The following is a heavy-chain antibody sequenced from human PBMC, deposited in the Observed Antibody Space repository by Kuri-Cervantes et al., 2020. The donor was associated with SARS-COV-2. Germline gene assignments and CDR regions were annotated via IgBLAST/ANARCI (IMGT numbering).Heavy chain of an antibody. J-gene: IGHJ4*02. CDR2: ISYDGSNK. CDR1: GFTFSSYA. D-gene: IGHD5-18*01. V-gene: IGHV3-30*04. Sequence: GESLKISCAASGFTFSSYAMHWVRQAPGKGLEWVAVISYDGSNKYYADSVKGRFTISRDNSKNTLYLQMNSLRAEDTAVYYCAKDPGLFEDYGYSYAAYWGQGTLVTVSS. CDR3: AKDPGLFEDYGYSYAAY.